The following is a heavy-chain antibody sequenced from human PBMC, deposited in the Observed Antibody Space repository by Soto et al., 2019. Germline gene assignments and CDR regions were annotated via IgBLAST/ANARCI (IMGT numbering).Heavy chain of an antibody. D-gene: IGHD4-4*01. Sequence: LSLTCTVSGGSISSGGYYWSWIRQHPGKGLEWIGYIYYSGSTYYNPSLKSRVTISVDTSKNQFSLKLSSVTAADTAVYYCARAYSNTPYYFDCWGQGTLVTVSS. CDR3: ARAYSNTPYYFDC. CDR2: IYYSGST. V-gene: IGHV4-31*03. J-gene: IGHJ4*02. CDR1: GGSISSGGYY.